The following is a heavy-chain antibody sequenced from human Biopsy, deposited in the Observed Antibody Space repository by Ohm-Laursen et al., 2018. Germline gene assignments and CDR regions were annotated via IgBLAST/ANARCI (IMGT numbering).Heavy chain of an antibody. Sequence: GTLSLTCTVSGVSTSSYFWSWIRQPLGKGLEWIGYVSYSGNTNYNPSLQSRVSISVDTSRNQVSLTLSSVTAADTAVYYCARDSGILNYGNFKYYHYYGMDVWGQGTKVTVSS. D-gene: IGHD4-11*01. V-gene: IGHV4-59*01. J-gene: IGHJ6*02. CDR2: VSYSGNT. CDR3: ARDSGILNYGNFKYYHYYGMDV. CDR1: GVSTSSYF.